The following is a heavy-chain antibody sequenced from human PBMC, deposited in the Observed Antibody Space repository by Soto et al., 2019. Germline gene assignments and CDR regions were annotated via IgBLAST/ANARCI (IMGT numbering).Heavy chain of an antibody. D-gene: IGHD5-12*01. V-gene: IGHV4-59*01. CDR3: ARDSGYDSRRFFWFDP. CDR2: IYYSGST. CDR1: GGYMSSYY. J-gene: IGHJ5*02. Sequence: EPRSLTGTVSGGYMSSYYWSWIRQPPGKGLEWIGYIYYSGSTTYNPSLKSRVTISVDTSKNQFSLKLSSVTAADTAVYYCARDSGYDSRRFFWFDPWGQGTLVTVS.